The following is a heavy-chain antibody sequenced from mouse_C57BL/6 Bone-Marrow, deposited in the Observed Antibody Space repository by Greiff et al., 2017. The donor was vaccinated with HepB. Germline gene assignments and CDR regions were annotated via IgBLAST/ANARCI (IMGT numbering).Heavy chain of an antibody. V-gene: IGHV3-6*01. Sequence: EVKLMESGPGLVKPSQSLSLTCSVTGYSITSGYYWNWIRQFPGNKLEWMGYISYDGSNNYNPSLKNRISITRDTSKNQFFLKLNSVTTEDTATYYCARDQAYYYGSSWYFDVWGTGTTVTVSS. CDR2: ISYDGSN. J-gene: IGHJ1*03. CDR1: GYSITSGYY. CDR3: ARDQAYYYGSSWYFDV. D-gene: IGHD1-1*01.